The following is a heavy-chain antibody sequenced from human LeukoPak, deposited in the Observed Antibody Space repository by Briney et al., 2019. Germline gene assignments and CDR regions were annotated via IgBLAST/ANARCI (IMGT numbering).Heavy chain of an antibody. J-gene: IGHJ3*02. V-gene: IGHV1-8*01. D-gene: IGHD3-16*02. CDR1: GYTFTSYD. CDR3: ARPQLYDYVWGSYRSSFAFDI. CDR2: MKLNSGNT. Sequence: ASVKVSCKASGYTFTSYDTNWVRQAPGQGLEWMGWMKLNSGNTGYAQKFQGRVTMTRNTSISTAYMELSSLRSEDTAVYYCARPQLYDYVWGSYRSSFAFDIWGQGTMVTVSS.